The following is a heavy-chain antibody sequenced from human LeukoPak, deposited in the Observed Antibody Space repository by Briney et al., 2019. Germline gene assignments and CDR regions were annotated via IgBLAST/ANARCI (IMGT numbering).Heavy chain of an antibody. CDR3: AKASWVSTTDAVR. J-gene: IGHJ4*02. V-gene: IGHV3-33*06. D-gene: IGHD1-14*01. CDR1: GFTFSSYG. Sequence: GGSLRLSCAASGFTFSSYGMHWVRQAPGKGLEWVAVIWYDGSNKYYADSVKGRFTISRDNSKNTLYLQMNSLRAEDTAVYYCAKASWVSTTDAVRWGQGTLVTVSS. CDR2: IWYDGSNK.